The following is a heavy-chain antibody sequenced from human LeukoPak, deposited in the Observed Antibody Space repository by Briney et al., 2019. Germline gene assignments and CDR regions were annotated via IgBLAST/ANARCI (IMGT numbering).Heavy chain of an antibody. V-gene: IGHV4-39*01. CDR2: ICYSGST. CDR3: ARRHCGSALRDY. Sequence: SETLSLTCTVSGGSITSSTYCWGWIRQPPGKGLEWIGSICYSGSTYYNPSLKSRVTISVDTSKNQFSLKLSSVTAADTAVYYCARRHCGSALRDYWGQGTLVTVSS. D-gene: IGHD3-10*01. CDR1: GGSITSSTYC. J-gene: IGHJ4*02.